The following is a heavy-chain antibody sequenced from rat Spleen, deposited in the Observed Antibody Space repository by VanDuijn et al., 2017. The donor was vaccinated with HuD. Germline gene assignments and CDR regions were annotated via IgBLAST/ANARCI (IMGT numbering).Heavy chain of an antibody. CDR3: ARRHYGYTDYFDY. V-gene: IGHV5-31*01. J-gene: IGHJ2*01. CDR1: GFNFNDYW. CDR2: ITNTGGST. D-gene: IGHD1-11*01. Sequence: EVKLVESGGGLVQPGRSLRLSCAASGFNFNDYWMGWVRQAPGKGLEWVASITNTGGSTYYPDSVKGRFTISRDNAKRTLYLQMNSLRSEDTATYYCARRHYGYTDYFDYWGQGVMVTVSS.